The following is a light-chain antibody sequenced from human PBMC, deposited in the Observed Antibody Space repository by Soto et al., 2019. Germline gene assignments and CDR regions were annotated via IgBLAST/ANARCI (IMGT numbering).Light chain of an antibody. CDR3: QQYDSLPPWT. J-gene: IGKJ1*01. V-gene: IGKV1-33*01. Sequence: DIQMTQSPSTLSASVGDRVTITCRASQSISSWLAWYQQKPGKAPKLLIHGASNLDTGVPSRFSGSGSETDFTFTISNLQPEDVATYYCQQYDSLPPWTFGQGTKVEI. CDR2: GAS. CDR1: QSISSW.